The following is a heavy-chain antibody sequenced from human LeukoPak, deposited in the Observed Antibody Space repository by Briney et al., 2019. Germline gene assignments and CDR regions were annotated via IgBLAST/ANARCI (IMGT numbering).Heavy chain of an antibody. V-gene: IGHV4-61*02. J-gene: IGHJ6*02. CDR3: ARARRDLYYYGMDV. CDR2: IYTSGST. CDR1: AGSISSGSYY. Sequence: SQTLSLTCTVSAGSISSGSYYWSWIRQPAGKGLEWIGRIYTSGSTNYNPSLKSRVTISVDTSRNQFSLKLSSVTAADTAVYYCARARRDLYYYGMDVWGQGTTVTVSS. D-gene: IGHD5-24*01.